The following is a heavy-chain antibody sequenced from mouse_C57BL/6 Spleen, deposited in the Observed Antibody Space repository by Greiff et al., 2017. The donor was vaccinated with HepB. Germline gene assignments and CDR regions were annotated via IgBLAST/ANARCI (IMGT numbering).Heavy chain of an antibody. J-gene: IGHJ2*01. Sequence: QVQLKEPGAELVKPGASVKLSCKASGYTFTSYWMQWVKQRPGQGLEWIGEIDPSASYTNYNQKFKGKATLTVDKSSSTAYMQLSSLTSEDSAVYYCARRVYDGNYVDYWGEGTTLTVSS. CDR3: ARRVYDGNYVDY. D-gene: IGHD2-1*01. CDR1: GYTFTSYW. V-gene: IGHV1-50*01. CDR2: IDPSASYT.